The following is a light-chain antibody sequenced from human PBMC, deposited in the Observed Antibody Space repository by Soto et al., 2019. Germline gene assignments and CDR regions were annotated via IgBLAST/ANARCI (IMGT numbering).Light chain of an antibody. CDR1: QGISSW. Sequence: DLKMTQSPSSVSASVGDRVTITCRASQGISSWLAWYQRKPGKAPKLLIYAASSLQSGVPSRFSGSGSGTVFTLTISSLQPEDFATYYCQQANSFPITFGQGTRLEIK. J-gene: IGKJ5*01. CDR3: QQANSFPIT. CDR2: AAS. V-gene: IGKV1D-12*01.